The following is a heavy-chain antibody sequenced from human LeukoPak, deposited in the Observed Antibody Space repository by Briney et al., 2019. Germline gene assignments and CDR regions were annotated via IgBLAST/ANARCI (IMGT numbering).Heavy chain of an antibody. V-gene: IGHV3-33*01. CDR2: IWNDGTNK. CDR3: ARDRVVVVTAYTFDY. J-gene: IGHJ4*02. D-gene: IGHD2-21*02. CDR1: GFTFSSYG. Sequence: GGSLRLSCATSGFTFSSYGMHWVRQAPGKGLEWVAVIWNDGTNKYYADSVKGRFTISRDNSKNTLYLQMNSLGAEETAVYYCARDRVVVVTAYTFDYWGRGTLVTVSS.